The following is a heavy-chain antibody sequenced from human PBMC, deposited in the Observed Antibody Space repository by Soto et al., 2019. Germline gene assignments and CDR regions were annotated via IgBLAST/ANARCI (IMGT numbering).Heavy chain of an antibody. CDR2: IYSGGST. CDR3: ARGGDYTYYYGMDV. J-gene: IGHJ6*02. CDR1: GFTVSTYY. D-gene: IGHD4-17*01. V-gene: IGHV3-53*04. Sequence: GGSLRLSCAASGFTVSTYYMSWVRQAPGKGLEWVSVIYSGGSTYYADSVKGRFTISRHNSKNTLYLQMNSLRAEDTAVYYCARGGDYTYYYGMDVWGQGTTVTVSS.